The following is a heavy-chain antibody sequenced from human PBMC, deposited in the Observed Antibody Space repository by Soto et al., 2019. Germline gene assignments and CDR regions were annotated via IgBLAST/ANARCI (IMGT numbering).Heavy chain of an antibody. Sequence: QVQLQQWGAGLLKPSETLSLTCAVYGGSFSGYYWSWIRQPPGKGLEWIGEINHSGSTNYNPSLKSRVTISVDTSKNQFSLKLSSVTAADTAVYYCARGTRLGYWGQGTLFTVSS. CDR3: ARGTRLGY. CDR1: GGSFSGYY. D-gene: IGHD3-16*01. V-gene: IGHV4-34*01. CDR2: INHSGST. J-gene: IGHJ4*02.